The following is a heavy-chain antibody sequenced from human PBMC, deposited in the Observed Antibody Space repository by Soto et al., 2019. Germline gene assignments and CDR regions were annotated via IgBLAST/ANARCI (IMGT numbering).Heavy chain of an antibody. D-gene: IGHD5-18*01. CDR3: ARERGWDTAMSAGAFDI. CDR2: IYYSGST. V-gene: IGHV4-30-4*01. CDR1: GGSISSGDYY. Sequence: QVQLQESGPGLVKPSQTLSLTCTVSGGSISSGDYYWSWIRQPPGKGLEWIGYIYYSGSTYYNPSLKSRVTISVDTSKNGVSLKLSCMTAADSAVYYCARERGWDTAMSAGAFDIWGQGTMVTVSS. J-gene: IGHJ3*02.